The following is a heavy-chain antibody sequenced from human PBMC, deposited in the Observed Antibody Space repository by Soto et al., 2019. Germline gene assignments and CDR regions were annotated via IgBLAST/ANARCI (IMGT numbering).Heavy chain of an antibody. CDR3: ARHQSYDFWSGYYGWFDP. CDR1: GGSISSSSYY. Sequence: SETLSLTCTVSGGSISSSSYYWGWIRQPPGKGLEWIGSIYYSGSTYYNPSLKSRVTISVDTSKNQFSLKLSSVTAADTAVYYCARHQSYDFWSGYYGWFDPRGQGTLVTVSS. V-gene: IGHV4-39*01. J-gene: IGHJ5*02. CDR2: IYYSGST. D-gene: IGHD3-3*01.